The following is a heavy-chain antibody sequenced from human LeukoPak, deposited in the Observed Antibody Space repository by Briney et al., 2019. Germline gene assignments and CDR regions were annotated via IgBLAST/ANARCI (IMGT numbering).Heavy chain of an antibody. Sequence: GASVKVSCKASGYTFTSYGISWVRQAPGQGLEWMGWISAYNGNTNYAQKLQGRVTMTTDTSTSTAYMELRSLRSDDTAVYYCARGLRMITFGGVIANYWGQGTLVTVSS. J-gene: IGHJ4*02. V-gene: IGHV1-18*01. D-gene: IGHD3-16*02. CDR1: GYTFTSYG. CDR2: ISAYNGNT. CDR3: ARGLRMITFGGVIANY.